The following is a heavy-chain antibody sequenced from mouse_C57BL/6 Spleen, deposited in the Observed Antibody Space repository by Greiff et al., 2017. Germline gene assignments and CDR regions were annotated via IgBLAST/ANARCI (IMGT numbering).Heavy chain of an antibody. CDR1: GYTFTSYW. D-gene: IGHD1-1*01. V-gene: IGHV1-55*01. CDR3: ARWGYGSSFYYAMDY. Sequence: QVQLQQPGAELVKPGASVKMSCKASGYTFTSYWITWVKQRPGQGLEWIGDIYPGSGSTYYNEKFKSKATLTVDTSSSTAYMQLSSLTSEDSAVYYCARWGYGSSFYYAMDYWGQGTSVTVSS. J-gene: IGHJ4*01. CDR2: IYPGSGST.